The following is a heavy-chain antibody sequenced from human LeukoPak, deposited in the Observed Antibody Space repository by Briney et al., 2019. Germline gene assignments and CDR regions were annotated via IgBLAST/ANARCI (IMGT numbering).Heavy chain of an antibody. J-gene: IGHJ4*02. CDR1: GFTFSSYA. Sequence: PGGSLRLSCAASGFTFSSYAMHWVRQAPGKGLEWVAVISYDGSNKYYADSVKGRFTISRDNSKNTLYLQINSLRAEDTAVYYCARAGLRLGELSLRFDYWGQGTLVTVSS. CDR3: ARAGLRLGELSLRFDY. D-gene: IGHD3-16*02. V-gene: IGHV3-30-3*01. CDR2: ISYDGSNK.